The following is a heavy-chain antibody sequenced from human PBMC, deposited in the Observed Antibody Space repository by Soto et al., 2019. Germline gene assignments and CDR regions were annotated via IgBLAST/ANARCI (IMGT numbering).Heavy chain of an antibody. Sequence: GSLRLSCISSGFTFRTYTMNWVRQAPGKGLEWVSGIRGFSPYTFYAESVRGRFTISRDNAKNSLFLQMDSLRAEDTAVYYCARDRGYDAHDYYYNAMDVWGQGTTVTVSS. D-gene: IGHD3-10*01. CDR1: GFTFRTYT. J-gene: IGHJ6*02. V-gene: IGHV3-21*01. CDR3: ARDRGYDAHDYYYNAMDV. CDR2: IRGFSPYT.